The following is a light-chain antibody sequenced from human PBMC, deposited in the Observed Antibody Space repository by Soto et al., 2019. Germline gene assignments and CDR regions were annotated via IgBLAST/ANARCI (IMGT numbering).Light chain of an antibody. V-gene: IGKV3-20*01. Sequence: DTVLTQSPGTLSLSPGERATLSCRASQSVTSTYLAWYQHRPGQAPRLLIYGASTRATGIPDRFSGSGSRTDFTLTISRLEPDDFAVYYCQQYAYPPWTFGHGTKVEIK. J-gene: IGKJ1*01. CDR3: QQYAYPPWT. CDR2: GAS. CDR1: QSVTSTY.